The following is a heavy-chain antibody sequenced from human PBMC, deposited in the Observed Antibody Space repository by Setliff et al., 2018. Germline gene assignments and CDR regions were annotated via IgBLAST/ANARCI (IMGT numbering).Heavy chain of an antibody. CDR3: ATERGLVVSATDYYNYMDV. CDR2: INPIFGTA. V-gene: IGHV1-69*05. CDR1: GGTFTNYA. Sequence: SVKVASKAPGGTFTNYAINWVRQAPGQGLEWMGGINPIFGTADYTQNFQVRVTITTDESTSTAYMVLSSLRSEYTAIYYCATERGLVVSATDYYNYMDVWGKGTTVTVSS. J-gene: IGHJ6*03. D-gene: IGHD2-15*01.